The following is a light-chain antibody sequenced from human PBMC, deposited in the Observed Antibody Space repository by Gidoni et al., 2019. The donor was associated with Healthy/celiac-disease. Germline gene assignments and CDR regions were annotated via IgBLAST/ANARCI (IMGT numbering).Light chain of an antibody. J-gene: IGKJ1*01. CDR3: QQYGSSPLT. CDR1: QSVSSSY. CDR2: AAS. V-gene: IGKV3-20*01. Sequence: EIVLTQSPGTLSLSPGERATLSCRASQSVSSSYLAWYQQKPGQAPRLLIYAASSRATGIPDRFSGSGSGTDFTLTISRLEPEDFAVYYCQQYGSSPLTFGQGTKVEI.